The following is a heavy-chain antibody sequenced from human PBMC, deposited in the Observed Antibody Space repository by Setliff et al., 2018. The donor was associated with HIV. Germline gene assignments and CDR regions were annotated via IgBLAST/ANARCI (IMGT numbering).Heavy chain of an antibody. D-gene: IGHD3-22*01. Sequence: SVKVSCKVSGGTFRSYSVNWVRQAPGQGLEWMGGIIPIFGKANYAEKFLGRVTITADESTSTAYMNLSSLRSEDTATYYCARAGHYDSSDYYYGKYWGQGTLVTVSS. V-gene: IGHV1-69*13. CDR2: IIPIFGKA. CDR3: ARAGHYDSSDYYYGKY. CDR1: GGTFRSYS. J-gene: IGHJ4*02.